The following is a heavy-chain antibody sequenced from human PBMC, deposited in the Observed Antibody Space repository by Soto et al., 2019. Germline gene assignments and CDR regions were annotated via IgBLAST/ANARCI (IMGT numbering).Heavy chain of an antibody. Sequence: SETLSLTCTVSDASIRSTDYYWSWIRQAPGKGLEWIGYVYYTGGTYYNPSLMSRLTISVDTSKNQFSLKLTSVTAAETAVYYCVRTAREGAVAPHWFDRWGQGTQVTVSS. D-gene: IGHD2-21*02. CDR2: VYYTGGT. CDR1: DASIRSTDYY. V-gene: IGHV4-30-4*01. J-gene: IGHJ5*02. CDR3: VRTAREGAVAPHWFDR.